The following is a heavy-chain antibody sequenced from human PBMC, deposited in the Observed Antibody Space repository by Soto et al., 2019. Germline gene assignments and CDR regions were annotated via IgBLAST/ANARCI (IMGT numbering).Heavy chain of an antibody. CDR3: AKDPYSSSWYRGAHFDY. CDR1: GFTFSSYA. J-gene: IGHJ4*02. V-gene: IGHV3-23*01. Sequence: PGGSLRLSCAASGFTFSSYAMSWVRQAPGKGLEWVSAISGSGGSTYYADSVKGRFTISRDNPKNTLYLQMNSLRAEDTAVYYCAKDPYSSSWYRGAHFDYWGQGTLVTVSS. CDR2: ISGSGGST. D-gene: IGHD6-13*01.